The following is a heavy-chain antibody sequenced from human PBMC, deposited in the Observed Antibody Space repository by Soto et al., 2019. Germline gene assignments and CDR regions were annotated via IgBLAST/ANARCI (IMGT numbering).Heavy chain of an antibody. D-gene: IGHD1-26*01. CDR2: IWYDGSNK. CDR1: GFTFSSYG. V-gene: IGHV3-33*01. CDR3: AGNSGNYYYGMDV. J-gene: IGHJ6*02. Sequence: QVQLVESGGGVVQPGRSLRLSCAASGFTFSSYGMHWVRQAPGKGLEWVAVIWYDGSNKYYADSVKGRFTISRDNSKNTLYLQMNSLRAEDTAVYYCAGNSGNYYYGMDVWGQGTTVTVSS.